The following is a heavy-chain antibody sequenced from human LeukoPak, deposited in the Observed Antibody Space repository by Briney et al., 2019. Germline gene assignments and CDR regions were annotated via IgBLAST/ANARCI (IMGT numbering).Heavy chain of an antibody. CDR2: ISSNGGST. CDR1: GFTFSSYA. J-gene: IGHJ4*02. CDR3: ARGGPIYCTIGVCYPFFHFDN. Sequence: GGSLRLSCAASGFTFSSYAMHRVRQAPGKGLEYVSAISSNGGSTYYANSVKGRFTISRDNSKNTLYLQMGSLRAEDMAVYYCARGGPIYCTIGVCYPFFHFDNWGKGTLLTVSS. D-gene: IGHD2-8*01. V-gene: IGHV3-64*01.